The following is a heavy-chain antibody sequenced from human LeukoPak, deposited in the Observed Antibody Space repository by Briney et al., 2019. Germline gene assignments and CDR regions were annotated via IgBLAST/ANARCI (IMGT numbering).Heavy chain of an antibody. J-gene: IGHJ3*02. V-gene: IGHV3-23*01. CDR3: AKGIVVVPAAIPWRRRGDAFDI. CDR1: GFTFSSYA. CDR2: ISGSGGST. D-gene: IGHD2-2*02. Sequence: GGSLRLSCAASGFTFSSYAMSWVRQAPGKGLEWVSAISGSGGSTYYADSVKGRFTISRDKSKNTLYLQMNSLRAEDTAVYYCAKGIVVVPAAIPWRRRGDAFDIWGQGTMVTVSS.